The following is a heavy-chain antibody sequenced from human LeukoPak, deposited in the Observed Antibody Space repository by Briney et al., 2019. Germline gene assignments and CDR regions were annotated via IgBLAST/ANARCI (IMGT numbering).Heavy chain of an antibody. CDR2: INTDGRTT. J-gene: IGHJ4*02. V-gene: IGHV3-74*01. CDR1: GFTFSSYW. D-gene: IGHD3-3*01. Sequence: GGSLRLSCGASGFTFSSYWMHWVRQAPGKGLVWVSHINTDGRTTSYADSVKGRFTISRDNAKNTVYLQMNSLRPEDTAVYYCARDVLRRGQGTLVTVSS. CDR3: ARDVLR.